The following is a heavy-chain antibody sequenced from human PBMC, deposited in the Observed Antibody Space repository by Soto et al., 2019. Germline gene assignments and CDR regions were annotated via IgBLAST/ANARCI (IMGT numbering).Heavy chain of an antibody. CDR3: VRGLAAAGTHYFDY. CDR1: GGSVSSGGYY. Sequence: PSETLSLTCTVSGGSVSSGGYYWSWIRQPPGQGLEWIGYTHYSGSTNSNPSLKSRVTISEDTSKNQFSLILSSVTAADTAVYYCVRGLAAAGTHYFDYWGQGTLVTVSS. D-gene: IGHD6-13*01. J-gene: IGHJ4*02. CDR2: THYSGST. V-gene: IGHV4-61*08.